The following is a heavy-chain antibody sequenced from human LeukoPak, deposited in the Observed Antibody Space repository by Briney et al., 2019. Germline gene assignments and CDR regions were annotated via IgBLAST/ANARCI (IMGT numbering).Heavy chain of an antibody. V-gene: IGHV4-30-2*01. CDR2: IYHSGST. D-gene: IGHD3/OR15-3a*01. CDR1: GGSISSGGYS. CDR3: ARSRTGYYVDFDY. J-gene: IGHJ4*02. Sequence: SETLSLTCAVSGGSISSGGYSWSWIRQPPGKGLEWIGYIYHSGSTYYNPSLKSRVTISVDRSKNQFSLKLSSVTAADTAVYYSARSRTGYYVDFDYWGQGTLVTVSS.